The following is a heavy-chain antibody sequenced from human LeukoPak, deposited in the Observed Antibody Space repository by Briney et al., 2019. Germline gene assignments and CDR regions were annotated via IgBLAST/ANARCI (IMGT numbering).Heavy chain of an antibody. V-gene: IGHV3-48*01. CDR2: ISSRSSTI. Sequence: GGSLRLSCAASGFTFSSYSMNWVRQAPGKGPEWVSYISSRSSTIYYADSVKGRFTISRDNAKNSLYLQMNSLKTEDTAVYYCARSYGSGTYPFDYWGQGTLVTVSS. CDR1: GFTFSSYS. D-gene: IGHD3-10*01. J-gene: IGHJ4*02. CDR3: ARSYGSGTYPFDY.